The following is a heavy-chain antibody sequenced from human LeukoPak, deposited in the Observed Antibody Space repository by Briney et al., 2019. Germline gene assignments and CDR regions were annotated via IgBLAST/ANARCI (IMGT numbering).Heavy chain of an antibody. CDR3: ARRAYTTMVRGVNWFDP. J-gene: IGHJ5*02. D-gene: IGHD3-10*01. V-gene: IGHV4-39*07. CDR2: INHRGST. CDR1: GGSISSSKYY. Sequence: SETLSLTCTVSGGSISSSKYYWGWIRQPPGKGLEWSGEINHRGSTNYNPSLKSRVTISVDTSKNQFSLKLSSVTAADTAVYYCARRAYTTMVRGVNWFDPWGQGTLVTVSS.